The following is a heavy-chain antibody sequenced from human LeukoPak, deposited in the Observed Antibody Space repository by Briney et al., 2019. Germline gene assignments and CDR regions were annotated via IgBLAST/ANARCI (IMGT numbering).Heavy chain of an antibody. Sequence: SETLSLTCTVCVGSISSYYWSWMRQPPGKGREGIGYVNYSGSTNYNPALKSRVTISVDTSKNQFSLKLSSVTVADTPVYYCAREGDDSSGFDYWGQGTLVTVSS. D-gene: IGHD3-22*01. CDR3: AREGDDSSGFDY. J-gene: IGHJ4*02. CDR2: VNYSGST. V-gene: IGHV4-59*01. CDR1: VGSISSYY.